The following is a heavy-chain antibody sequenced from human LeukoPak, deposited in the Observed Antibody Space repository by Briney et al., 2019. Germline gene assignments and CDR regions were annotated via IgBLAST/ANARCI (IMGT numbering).Heavy chain of an antibody. Sequence: GRSLRLSCAASGFTFSSYGMHWVRQAPGKGLEWVAVIWYDGSNKYYADSVKGRFTISRDNSKNTLYLQMNSLRAEDTAVYYCARAVTRILPDYWGQGTLVTVSS. J-gene: IGHJ4*02. V-gene: IGHV3-33*01. CDR1: GFTFSSYG. CDR2: IWYDGSNK. CDR3: ARAVTRILPDY. D-gene: IGHD4-17*01.